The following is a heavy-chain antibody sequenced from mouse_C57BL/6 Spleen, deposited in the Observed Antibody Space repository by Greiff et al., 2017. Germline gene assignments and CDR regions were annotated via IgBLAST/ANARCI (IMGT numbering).Heavy chain of an antibody. D-gene: IGHD4-1*02. CDR3: ASQLGPSWFAD. Sequence: QVQLQQPGAELVMPGASVKLSCKASGYTFTSYWMHWVKQRPGQGLEWIGEIDPSDSYTNYNQKFKGKSTVTVDKSSSTAYMQLSSLTSEDSAVSYCASQLGPSWFADWGQGTLVTVSA. J-gene: IGHJ3*01. V-gene: IGHV1-69*01. CDR2: IDPSDSYT. CDR1: GYTFTSYW.